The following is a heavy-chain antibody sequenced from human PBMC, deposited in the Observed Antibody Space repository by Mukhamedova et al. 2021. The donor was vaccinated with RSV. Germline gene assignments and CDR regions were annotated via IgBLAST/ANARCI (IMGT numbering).Heavy chain of an antibody. J-gene: IGHJ4*02. CDR3: ARDASGSYSDY. Sequence: NGNTKYSQKFQDRVTITRDTSASTAFMELSSLRSEDTAVLYCARDASGSYSDYWGQGTLVTVSS. V-gene: IGHV1-3*01. D-gene: IGHD3-10*01. CDR2: NGNT.